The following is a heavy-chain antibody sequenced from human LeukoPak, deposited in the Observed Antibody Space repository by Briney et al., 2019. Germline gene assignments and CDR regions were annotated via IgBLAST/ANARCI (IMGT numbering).Heavy chain of an antibody. J-gene: IGHJ4*02. Sequence: GESLKISCKGSGYSFTSYWIGWLRQMPGKGLEWMGIIYPGDSGTRYSPSFQGQVTISADKSISTAYLQWSSLKASDTAMYYCARLSAYSGYDYRGRGHFDYWGQGTLVTVSS. CDR3: ARLSAYSGYDYRGRGHFDY. CDR1: GYSFTSYW. CDR2: IYPGDSGT. V-gene: IGHV5-51*01. D-gene: IGHD5-12*01.